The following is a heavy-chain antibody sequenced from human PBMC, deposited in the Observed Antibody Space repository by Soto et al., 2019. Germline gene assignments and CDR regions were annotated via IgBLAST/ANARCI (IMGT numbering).Heavy chain of an antibody. CDR3: ARVRVRVTMVRGVAPYYYGMDV. CDR2: INHSGST. J-gene: IGHJ6*02. V-gene: IGHV4-34*01. D-gene: IGHD3-10*01. Sequence: SETLSLTCAVYGGSFSGYYWSWIRQPPGKGLEWIGEINHSGSTNYNPSLKSRVTISVDTSKNQFSLKLSSVTAADTAVYYCARVRVRVTMVRGVAPYYYGMDVWGQGTTVTVSS. CDR1: GGSFSGYY.